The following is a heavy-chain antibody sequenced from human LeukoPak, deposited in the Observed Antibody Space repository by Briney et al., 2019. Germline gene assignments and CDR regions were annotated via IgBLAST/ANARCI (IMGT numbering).Heavy chain of an antibody. Sequence: PGGSLRLSCAASGFTFSGYSMNWVRQAPGKGLEWVSSISSGSSFMYYADSVKGRFTISRDNAKNSLYLQMNSLRAKDTALYYCARDYYDSSGSSWFDPWGQGTLVTVSS. CDR3: ARDYYDSSGSSWFDP. CDR2: ISSGSSFM. J-gene: IGHJ5*02. D-gene: IGHD3-22*01. CDR1: GFTFSGYS. V-gene: IGHV3-21*01.